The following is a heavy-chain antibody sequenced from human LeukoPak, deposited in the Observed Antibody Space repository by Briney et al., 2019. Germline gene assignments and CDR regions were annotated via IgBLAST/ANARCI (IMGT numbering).Heavy chain of an antibody. J-gene: IGHJ4*02. V-gene: IGHV3-74*01. Sequence: GGSLRLSCEASGFTFSSYWMHWVRQGPGKGLVWVARIKSDVSSTDYADSVKGRFTISRDNAKNKLYLQMNSLRAEDTGVYYCTTIRPDYWGKGTLVTVSS. D-gene: IGHD5-12*01. CDR1: GFTFSSYW. CDR3: TTIRPDY. CDR2: IKSDVSST.